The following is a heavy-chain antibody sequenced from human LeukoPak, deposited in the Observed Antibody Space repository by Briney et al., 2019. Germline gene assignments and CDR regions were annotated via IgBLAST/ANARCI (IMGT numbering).Heavy chain of an antibody. CDR2: ISSSTSYI. V-gene: IGHV3-21*01. J-gene: IGHJ4*02. CDR3: ARDRRVYSSSTYDY. Sequence: GGSLRLSCAASGFTFSSYSMNWIRQAPGKGLEWVSSISSSTSYIYYADSVKGRFTISKDNAKNSLYLQMNSLRAEDTAVYYCARDRRVYSSSTYDYWGQGTLVTVSS. D-gene: IGHD6-13*01. CDR1: GFTFSSYS.